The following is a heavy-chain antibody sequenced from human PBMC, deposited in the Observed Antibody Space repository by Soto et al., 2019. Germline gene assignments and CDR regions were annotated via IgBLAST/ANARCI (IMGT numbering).Heavy chain of an antibody. CDR3: ARARSGWYGDFDY. V-gene: IGHV3-13*01. Sequence: EVQLVESGGGLVQPGGSLRLSCAASGFTFSNYDMHWVRQGIRKGLEWVSGLGSAGATYYPGSGKGRFTISRENAKNSLYLQMNGLTVGDTAVYYCARARSGWYGDFDYWGQGTLVTVSS. D-gene: IGHD6-19*01. CDR1: GFTFSNYD. J-gene: IGHJ4*02. CDR2: LGSAGAT.